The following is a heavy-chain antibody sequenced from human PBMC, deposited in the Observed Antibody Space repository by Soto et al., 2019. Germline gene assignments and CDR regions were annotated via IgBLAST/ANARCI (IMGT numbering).Heavy chain of an antibody. V-gene: IGHV4-39*01. CDR3: ARHVNGDALDY. CDR2: IYYSGST. D-gene: IGHD4-17*01. Sequence: SETLSLTYTASGGSISSSSYYWGWIRQPPGKGLEWIGSIYYSGSTYYNPSLKSRVTISVDTSKNQFSLKLSSVTAADTAVYYCARHVNGDALDYWGEGTLVPVSS. CDR1: GGSISSSSYY. J-gene: IGHJ4*02.